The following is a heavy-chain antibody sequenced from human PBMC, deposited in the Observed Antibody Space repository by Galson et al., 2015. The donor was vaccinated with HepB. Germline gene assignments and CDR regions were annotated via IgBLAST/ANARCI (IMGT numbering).Heavy chain of an antibody. V-gene: IGHV3-30*18. D-gene: IGHD5-12*01. CDR3: AKDFSGLHYYFDY. CDR2: ISYDGSNK. J-gene: IGHJ4*02. Sequence: SLRLSCAASGFTFSSYGMHWVRQAPGKGLEWVAVISYDGSNKYYADSVKGRFTISRDNSKNTLYLQMNSLRAEDTAVYYCAKDFSGLHYYFDYWGQGTLVTVSS. CDR1: GFTFSSYG.